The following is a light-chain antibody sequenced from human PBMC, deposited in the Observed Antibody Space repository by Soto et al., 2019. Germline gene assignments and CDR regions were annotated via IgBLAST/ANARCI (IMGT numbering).Light chain of an antibody. CDR2: AAS. CDR3: QHYNSGPVT. J-gene: IGKJ1*01. CDR1: QSVSNN. Sequence: EIVMTQSPATLSVSPGDRVTLSCRARQSVSNNLAWYQQKPGQAPKLLIYAASTLDTGIPARFSGSGSETEFTLTISILQAEDVAYYCCQHYNSGPVTFGQGTKVDIK. V-gene: IGKV3-15*01.